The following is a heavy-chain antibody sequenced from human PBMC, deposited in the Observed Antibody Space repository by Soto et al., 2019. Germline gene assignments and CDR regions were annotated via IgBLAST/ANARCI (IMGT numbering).Heavy chain of an antibody. CDR3: ARSPTVHDFWSGYYTFAY. V-gene: IGHV1-69*02. J-gene: IGHJ4*02. D-gene: IGHD3-3*01. CDR1: GGTFSSYT. Sequence: QVQLVQSGAEVKKPGSSVKVSCKASGGTFSSYTISWVRQAPGQGLEWMGRIIPILGIANYAQKLQGRVTITADKSTSTAYMELSSLRSEDTAVYYCARSPTVHDFWSGYYTFAYWGQGTLVTVSS. CDR2: IIPILGIA.